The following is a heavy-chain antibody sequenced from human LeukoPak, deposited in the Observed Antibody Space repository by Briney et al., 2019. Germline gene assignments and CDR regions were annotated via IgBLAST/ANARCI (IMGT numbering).Heavy chain of an antibody. D-gene: IGHD3-10*01. V-gene: IGHV3-23*01. CDR2: ITGRGGT. J-gene: IGHJ1*01. CDR3: AKYFASGSYYKLPH. CDR1: GLTFSNYA. Sequence: GGSLRLSCAASGLTFSNYAMTWVRQAPGKGLEWISSITGRGGTSYTDSVKGRFTVYRDNSKNTLYLQMNSLRAEDTAVYYCAKYFASGSYYKLPHWGQGTLVTVSS.